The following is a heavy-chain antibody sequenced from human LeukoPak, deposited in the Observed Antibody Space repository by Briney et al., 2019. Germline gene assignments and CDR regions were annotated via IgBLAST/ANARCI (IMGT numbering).Heavy chain of an antibody. CDR2: IIPILGIA. V-gene: IGHV1-69*04. D-gene: IGHD3-10*01. CDR3: ARDSMVRGADYYYGMDV. Sequence: ASVKVSCKASGGTFSSYAISWVRQAPGQGLEWMGRIIPILGIANYAQKFQGRDTITADKSTSTAYMELSSLRSEDTAVYYCARDSMVRGADYYYGMDVWGQGTTVTVSS. J-gene: IGHJ6*02. CDR1: GGTFSSYA.